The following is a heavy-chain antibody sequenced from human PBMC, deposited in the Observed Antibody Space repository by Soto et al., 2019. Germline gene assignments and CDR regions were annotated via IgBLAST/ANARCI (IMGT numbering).Heavy chain of an antibody. CDR3: ARTYTAMVPSYHDYAFDI. Sequence: GGSLRLSCAASGCTFSSYAMHWVRQAPGKGLEWVAVISYDGSNKYYADSVKGRFTISRDNSKNTLYLQMNSLRAEDTAVYYCARTYTAMVPSYHDYAFDIWGQGTMVTVSS. CDR2: ISYDGSNK. V-gene: IGHV3-30-3*01. CDR1: GCTFSSYA. J-gene: IGHJ3*02. D-gene: IGHD5-18*01.